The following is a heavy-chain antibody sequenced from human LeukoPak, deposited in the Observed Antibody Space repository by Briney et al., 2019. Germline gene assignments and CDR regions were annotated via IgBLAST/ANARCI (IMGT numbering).Heavy chain of an antibody. V-gene: IGHV4-39*07. J-gene: IGHJ4*02. CDR3: ARHFRYDSSGYYYDY. CDR1: GVSITNHKYY. Sequence: RPSETLSLTCSVSGVSITNHKYYWGWIRQPPGKGLEWIGSIFYSGTTYYNPSLNSRVTMSVDTSSNQFSLNLNSVTAADTAVYYCARHFRYDSSGYYYDYWGQGTLVTVSS. D-gene: IGHD3-22*01. CDR2: IFYSGTT.